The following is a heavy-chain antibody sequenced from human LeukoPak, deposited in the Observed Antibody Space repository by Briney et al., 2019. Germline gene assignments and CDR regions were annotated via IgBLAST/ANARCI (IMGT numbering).Heavy chain of an antibody. CDR2: IRYDGSNK. CDR1: GFTFSSYG. J-gene: IGHJ4*02. CDR3: ASPRDVLLWFGELLNPTTFDY. Sequence: GGSLRLSCAPSGFTFSSYGMHWVRQAPGKGLEWVAFIRYDGSNKYYADSVKGRFTISRDNSKNTLYLQMNSLRAEDTAVYYCASPRDVLLWFGELLNPTTFDYWGQGTLVTVSS. D-gene: IGHD3-10*01. V-gene: IGHV3-30*02.